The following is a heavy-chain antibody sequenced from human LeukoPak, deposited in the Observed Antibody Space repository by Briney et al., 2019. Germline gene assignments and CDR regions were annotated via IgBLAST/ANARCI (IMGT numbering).Heavy chain of an antibody. CDR3: ARERIAAAGTYYYGMDV. CDR1: GYTFTSYG. J-gene: IGHJ6*02. CDR2: ISAYNGNT. D-gene: IGHD6-13*01. Sequence: GASVKVSCKASGYTFTSYGISWVRQAPGQGLEWMGWISAYNGNTNYAQKLQGRVTMTTDTSTSTAYMELRSLRSDDTAVYYCARERIAAAGTYYYGMDVWGQGTTVTVSS. V-gene: IGHV1-18*01.